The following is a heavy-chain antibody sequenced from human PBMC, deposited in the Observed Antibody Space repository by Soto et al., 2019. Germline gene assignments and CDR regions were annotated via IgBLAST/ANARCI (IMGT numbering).Heavy chain of an antibody. CDR2: ISAYNGNT. J-gene: IGHJ4*02. Sequence: ASVKVSCKASGYTFTSYGISWVRQAPGQGLEWMGWISAYNGNTNYAQKLQGRVTMTTDTSTSTAYMKLRSLRSDDTAVYYCARDLTISAKGDYYGLLEYWGQGTLVTVSS. D-gene: IGHD4-17*01. V-gene: IGHV1-18*01. CDR3: ARDLTISAKGDYYGLLEY. CDR1: GYTFTSYG.